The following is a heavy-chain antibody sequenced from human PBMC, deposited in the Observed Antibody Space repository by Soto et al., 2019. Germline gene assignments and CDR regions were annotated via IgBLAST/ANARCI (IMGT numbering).Heavy chain of an antibody. D-gene: IGHD7-27*01. J-gene: IGHJ6*02. Sequence: QVQLVQSGAEVKKPGSSVKVSCKASGGTFSSYAISWVRQAPGQGLEWMGGIIPIFGTANYAQTFQGRVTITADEYTSPANMALNSPRSEDTAMYYCATWGPPSMVWGQGTTVTVS. CDR1: GGTFSSYA. V-gene: IGHV1-69*01. CDR3: ATWGPPSMV. CDR2: IIPIFGTA.